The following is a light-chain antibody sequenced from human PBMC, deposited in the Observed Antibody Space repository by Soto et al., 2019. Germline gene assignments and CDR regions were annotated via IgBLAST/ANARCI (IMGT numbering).Light chain of an antibody. J-gene: IGLJ2*01. V-gene: IGLV1-40*01. CDR3: QSYDSSLSGVV. CDR1: SSNIGAGYD. CDR2: GNS. Sequence: QSVLTQPPSVSGAPGQRVTISCTGSSSNIGAGYDEHWYQQLPGTAPKLLIYGNSNRPSGVPDRFSGSKSGTSASLAITGLHADDEADYYCQSYDSSLSGVVFGGGTKLTVL.